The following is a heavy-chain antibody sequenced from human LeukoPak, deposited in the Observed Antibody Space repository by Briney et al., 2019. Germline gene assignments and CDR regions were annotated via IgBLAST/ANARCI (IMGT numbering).Heavy chain of an antibody. V-gene: IGHV1-2*02. CDR2: INPNSGGT. Sequence: ASVTVSCTASGYTFTGYYMHWVRQAPGQGLEWMGWINPNSGGTNYAQKFQGRVTMTRDTSIGTAYMELSRLRSDDTAVYYCAVSGSYSDLYYFDYWGQGTLVTVSS. D-gene: IGHD1-26*01. CDR1: GYTFTGYY. J-gene: IGHJ4*02. CDR3: AVSGSYSDLYYFDY.